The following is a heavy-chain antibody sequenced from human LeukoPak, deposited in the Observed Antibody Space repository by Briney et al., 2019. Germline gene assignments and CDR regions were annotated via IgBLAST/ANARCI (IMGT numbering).Heavy chain of an antibody. V-gene: IGHV1-18*01. D-gene: IGHD2-2*01. CDR3: ARVQGYCSSTSCYGAYEDY. Sequence: ASVKVSCKASGYTFTSYGMSWVRQAPGQGLEWMGWISAYNGNTNYAQKLQGRVTMTTDTSTSTAYMELRSLRSDDTAVYYCARVQGYCSSTSCYGAYEDYWGQGTLVTVSS. CDR2: ISAYNGNT. CDR1: GYTFTSYG. J-gene: IGHJ4*02.